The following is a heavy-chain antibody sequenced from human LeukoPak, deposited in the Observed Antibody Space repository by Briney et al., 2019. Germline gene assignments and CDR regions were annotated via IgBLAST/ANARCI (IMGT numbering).Heavy chain of an antibody. Sequence: RASVKVSCKASGGTFSSYAISWVRQAPGQGLEWMGGIIPIIGTANYAQKFQGRVTITADESTSTAYTELSSLRSEDTAVYYCARKSDTAMETWGQGTLVTVSS. CDR2: IIPIIGTA. J-gene: IGHJ4*02. V-gene: IGHV1-69*13. D-gene: IGHD5-18*01. CDR3: ARKSDTAMET. CDR1: GGTFSSYA.